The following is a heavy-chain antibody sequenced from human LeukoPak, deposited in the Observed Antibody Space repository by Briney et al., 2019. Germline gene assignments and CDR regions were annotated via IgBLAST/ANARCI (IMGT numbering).Heavy chain of an antibody. CDR3: ARGGGSYSNWFDP. CDR2: INPTGTSS. V-gene: IGHV1-46*01. D-gene: IGHD1-26*01. CDR1: GYTFTRHY. Sequence: ASVKVSCKSSGYTFTRHYLHWVRQAPGQGLEWVGLINPTGTSSWSAQKFQGRVTLTRDMSTSTDYMELSSLRSEDMAVYYCARGGGSYSNWFDPWGQGTLVTVSS. J-gene: IGHJ5*02.